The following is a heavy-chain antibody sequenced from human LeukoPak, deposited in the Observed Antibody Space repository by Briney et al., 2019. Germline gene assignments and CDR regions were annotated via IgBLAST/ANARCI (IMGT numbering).Heavy chain of an antibody. CDR2: ISSSSSYT. Sequence: GGSLRLSCAASGFTFSDYYMSWIRQAPGKGLEWVSYISSSSSYTNYADSVKGRFTISRDNAKNSLYLQMNSLRAEDTAVYYCARGHDYGDYNFDYWGQGTLVTVSS. J-gene: IGHJ4*02. D-gene: IGHD4-17*01. CDR3: ARGHDYGDYNFDY. CDR1: GFTFSDYY. V-gene: IGHV3-11*05.